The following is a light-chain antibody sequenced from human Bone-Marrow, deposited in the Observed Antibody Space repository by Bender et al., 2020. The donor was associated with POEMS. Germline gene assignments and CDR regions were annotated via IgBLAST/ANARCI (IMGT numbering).Light chain of an antibody. V-gene: IGLV2-14*03. CDR3: SSYTTSSTYV. J-gene: IGLJ1*01. CDR2: DVT. Sequence: QSALTQPASVSGSPGQSITISCTGTTSDVGNNNYVSWYQQHPGKAPKLIIYDVTNRPSGISNRFSGSKSGNTASLTVSGLQAEDEADYYCSSYTTSSTYVFGSGTKSTVL. CDR1: TSDVGNNNY.